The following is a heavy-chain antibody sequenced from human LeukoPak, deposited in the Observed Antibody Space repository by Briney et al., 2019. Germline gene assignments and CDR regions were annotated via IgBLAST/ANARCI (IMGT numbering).Heavy chain of an antibody. CDR2: ISYDGSNK. CDR1: GFTFSSYA. D-gene: IGHD3-9*01. CDR3: ARDPAYYDILTGYPRGVFDY. V-gene: IGHV3-30-3*01. J-gene: IGHJ4*02. Sequence: PGRSLRLSCAASGFTFSSYAMHWVRQAPGKGLEWVAVISYDGSNKYYADSVKGRFTISRDNAKNTLYLQMNSLRAEDTAVYYCARDPAYYDILTGYPRGVFDYWGQGTLVTVSS.